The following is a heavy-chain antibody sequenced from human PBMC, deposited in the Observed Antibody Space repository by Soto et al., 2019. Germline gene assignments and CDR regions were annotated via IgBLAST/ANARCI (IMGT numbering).Heavy chain of an antibody. J-gene: IGHJ6*02. CDR2: ISFRSIRK. CDR1: GFIFSDYS. Sequence: GGSLRLSCAASGFIFSDYSLNWVRQAPGKGLEWVSYISFRSIRKLYADSVRGRFTISRDDAKNSVFLQMNGLRDEDTAVYYCTRDEGRAYDMDVWGQGTTVTVSS. V-gene: IGHV3-48*02. CDR3: TRDEGRAYDMDV.